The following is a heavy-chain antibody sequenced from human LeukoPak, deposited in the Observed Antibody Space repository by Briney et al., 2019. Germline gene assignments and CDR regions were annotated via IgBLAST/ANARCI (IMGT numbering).Heavy chain of an antibody. V-gene: IGHV1-18*01. CDR2: ISAYNGNT. D-gene: IGHD2-15*01. Sequence: GASVKVSCKASGYTFTSYGISWVRQAPGQGLECMGWISAYNGNTNYAQKLQGRVTMTTDTSTSTAYMELRSLRSDDTAVYYCARDQVVVAATPEYMDVWGKGTTVTISS. J-gene: IGHJ6*03. CDR3: ARDQVVVAATPEYMDV. CDR1: GYTFTSYG.